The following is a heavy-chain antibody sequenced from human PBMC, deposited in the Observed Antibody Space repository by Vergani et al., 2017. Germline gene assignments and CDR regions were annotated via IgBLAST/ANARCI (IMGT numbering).Heavy chain of an antibody. CDR2: INPNRGVT. CDR3: AKDRAKSGAYPIDF. V-gene: IGHV1-2*02. Sequence: QVRLMQSAAEVKKPGASVRVSCKASGYTFTGYFIHWVRQAPGQGLEWMGWINPNRGVTNYGQKFHGRVTMTSDTSTNTVYMELSRLKSDDTALYYCAKDRAKSGAYPIDFWGPGTLVTVSS. D-gene: IGHD1-26*01. J-gene: IGHJ4*02. CDR1: GYTFTGYF.